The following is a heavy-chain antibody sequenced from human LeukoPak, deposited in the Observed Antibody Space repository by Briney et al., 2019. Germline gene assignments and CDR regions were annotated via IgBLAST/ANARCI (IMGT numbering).Heavy chain of an antibody. CDR1: GFTFSSYG. V-gene: IGHV3-15*01. CDR3: TTEDPDYGDYPSYYYYYMDV. D-gene: IGHD4-17*01. J-gene: IGHJ6*03. Sequence: GGSLRLSCAASGFTFSSYGMHWVRQAPGKGLEWVGRIKSKTDGGTTDYAAPVKGRFTISRDDSKNTLYLQMNSLKTEDTAVYYCTTEDPDYGDYPSYYYYYMDVWGKGTTVTVSS. CDR2: IKSKTDGGTT.